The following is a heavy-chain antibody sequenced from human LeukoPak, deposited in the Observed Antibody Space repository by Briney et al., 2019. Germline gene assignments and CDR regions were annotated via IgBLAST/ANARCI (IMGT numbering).Heavy chain of an antibody. Sequence: PGGSLRLSCTASGITFSNYWMHWVRQDPGKGLVWVSRIYTDGSRTNYADSVKGRFTISRDNARNTLILEMNSLTAEDTAVYYCVRDGRGDYPKFDLWGQGALVTVSS. CDR1: GITFSNYW. J-gene: IGHJ4*02. CDR3: VRDGRGDYPKFDL. CDR2: IYTDGSRT. D-gene: IGHD4-17*01. V-gene: IGHV3-74*01.